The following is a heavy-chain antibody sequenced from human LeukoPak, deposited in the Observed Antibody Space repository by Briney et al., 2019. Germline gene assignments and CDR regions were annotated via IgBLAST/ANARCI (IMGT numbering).Heavy chain of an antibody. CDR2: IYHSGST. J-gene: IGHJ3*02. CDR1: GYSISSGYY. Sequence: PSETLSLTCAVSGYSISSGYYWGWIRQPPGKGLEWIGRIYHSGSTYYNPSLKSRVNISVDTSKNQFSLKLSSVTAADTAVYYCARRCSSTSCYGAFDIWGQGTMVTVSS. D-gene: IGHD2-2*01. V-gene: IGHV4-38-2*01. CDR3: ARRCSSTSCYGAFDI.